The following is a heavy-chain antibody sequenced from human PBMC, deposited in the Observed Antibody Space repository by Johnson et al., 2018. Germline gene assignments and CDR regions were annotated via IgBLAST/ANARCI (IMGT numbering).Heavy chain of an antibody. CDR3: AIWGCALDL. J-gene: IGHJ3*01. CDR1: GFTFSTYW. CDR2: IRQNGNEK. D-gene: IGHD3-16*01. Sequence: VQLVESGGGLVQPGGSLRLSCAASGFTFSTYWMTWVRQAPGKGLEWVANIRQNGNEKYYVDSVKGRFTISRDNAENLLYLKMNSLRAEDTAMYYCAIWGCALDLWCQGTMVIVSS. V-gene: IGHV3-7*01.